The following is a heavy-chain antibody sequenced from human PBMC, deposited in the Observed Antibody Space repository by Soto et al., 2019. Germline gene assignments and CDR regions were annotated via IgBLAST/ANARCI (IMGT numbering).Heavy chain of an antibody. Sequence: PSGTLSLTCAVYGGSFSGYYWSWIRQPPGKGLEWIGEINHSGSTNYNPSLKSRVTISVDTSKNQFSLKLSSVTAADTAVYYCARAFLLNGSSNYYYYYMDVWGKGTMVTVSS. CDR3: ARAFLLNGSSNYYYYYMDV. V-gene: IGHV4-34*01. CDR2: INHSGST. CDR1: GGSFSGYY. D-gene: IGHD6-6*01. J-gene: IGHJ6*03.